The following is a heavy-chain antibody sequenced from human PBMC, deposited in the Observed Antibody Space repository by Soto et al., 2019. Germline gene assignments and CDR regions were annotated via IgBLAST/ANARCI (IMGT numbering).Heavy chain of an antibody. V-gene: IGHV3-48*02. CDR1: GFTFSSYS. J-gene: IGHJ5*02. D-gene: IGHD3-16*01. Sequence: EVQLVESGGGLVQPGGSLRLSCAASGFTFSSYSMNWVRQAPGKGLEWVSYISSSSSTIYYADSVKGRFTISRDNAKNSRYLQLNSLRDEDTAVYYCAREGGVVNWFDPWGQGTLVTFSS. CDR3: AREGGVVNWFDP. CDR2: ISSSSSTI.